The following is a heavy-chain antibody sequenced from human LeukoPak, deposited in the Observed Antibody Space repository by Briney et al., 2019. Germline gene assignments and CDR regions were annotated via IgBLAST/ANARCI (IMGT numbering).Heavy chain of an antibody. CDR3: ARCWSSDYYYYMDV. D-gene: IGHD6-6*01. CDR1: GGSISSYY. CDR2: IYTSGST. V-gene: IGHV4-4*09. Sequence: SETLSLTGTVSGGSISSYYWSWIRQPPGKGLEWIGYIYTSGSTNYNPSLKSRVTISVDTSKNQFSLKLSSVTAADTALYYCARCWSSDYYYYMDVWGKGTTVTVPS. J-gene: IGHJ6*03.